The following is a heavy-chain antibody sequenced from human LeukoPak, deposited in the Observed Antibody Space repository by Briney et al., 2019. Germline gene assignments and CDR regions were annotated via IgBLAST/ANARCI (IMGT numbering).Heavy chain of an antibody. D-gene: IGHD3-22*01. CDR1: GFTVSSNY. CDR2: IYSGGST. V-gene: IGHV3-53*04. J-gene: IGHJ4*02. CDR3: ARGALLSYYYDSSGYYPS. Sequence: GGSLRLSCAASGFTVSSNYMSWVRQAPGKGLEWVSVIYSGGSTYYADSVKGRFTISRHNSKNTLYLQMNSLRAEDTAVYYCARGALLSYYYDSSGYYPSWGQGTLVTVSS.